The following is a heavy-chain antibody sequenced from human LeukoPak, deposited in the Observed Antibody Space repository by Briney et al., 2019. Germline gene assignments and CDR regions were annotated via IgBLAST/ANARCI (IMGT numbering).Heavy chain of an antibody. J-gene: IGHJ4*02. CDR3: ARDPRYAAGIFFDY. V-gene: IGHV6-1*01. CDR1: GDSVSSKTVA. CDR2: TAYRSRWFT. D-gene: IGHD2-2*01. Sequence: SQTLSLTCAISGDSVSSKTVAWNWIRQSPSRGLEWLGKTAYRSRWFTDYAVPVKGRITINPDTSKNQFSLELNSVTPGDTAVYYCARDPRYAAGIFFDYWGQGILVTVSS.